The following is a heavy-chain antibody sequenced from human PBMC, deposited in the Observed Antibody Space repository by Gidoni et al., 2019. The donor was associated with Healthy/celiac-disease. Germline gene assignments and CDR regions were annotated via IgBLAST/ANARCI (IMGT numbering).Heavy chain of an antibody. D-gene: IGHD2-21*02. CDR1: VGSISRGGYY. CDR2: IYYSGST. V-gene: IGHV4-31*03. Sequence: QVQLQESGPGLVKPSQTLSLTCTVSVGSISRGGYYWSWIRQNPGKGLEWIGYIYYSGSTYYNPSLKSRVTISVDTSKNQFSLKLSSVTAADTAVYYCARLAYCGGDCYPGDYWGQGTLVTVSS. J-gene: IGHJ4*02. CDR3: ARLAYCGGDCYPGDY.